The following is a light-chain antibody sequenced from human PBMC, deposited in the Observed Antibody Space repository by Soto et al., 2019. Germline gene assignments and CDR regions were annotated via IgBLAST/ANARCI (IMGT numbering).Light chain of an antibody. Sequence: EIVMTQSPATLSVSPGERATLSCRASESVSSNLAWYQQKPGQAPRLLIYGASTRATGIPARFSGSGSGTEFTLTISSLQSEEFAVYYCQQYNNWPHTFGQGTELEIK. CDR2: GAS. CDR1: ESVSSN. CDR3: QQYNNWPHT. V-gene: IGKV3-15*01. J-gene: IGKJ2*01.